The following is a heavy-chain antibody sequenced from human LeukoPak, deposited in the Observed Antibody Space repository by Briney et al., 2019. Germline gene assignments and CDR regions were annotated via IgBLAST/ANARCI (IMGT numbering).Heavy chain of an antibody. CDR2: IKTDGSIT. V-gene: IGHV3-74*01. J-gene: IGHJ4*02. CDR1: GFSFSVYW. Sequence: GGSLRLSCAASGFSFSVYWMHWVRQAPGKGPVWVSRIKTDGSITDYADFVKGRFTISRDNAKNTLYLQMNSLRAEDTAVYYCARDADDSGGLRYFDYWGQGTLVTVSS. D-gene: IGHD3-22*01. CDR3: ARDADDSGGLRYFDY.